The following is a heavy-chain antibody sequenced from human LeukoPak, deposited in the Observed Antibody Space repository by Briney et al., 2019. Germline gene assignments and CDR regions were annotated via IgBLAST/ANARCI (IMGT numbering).Heavy chain of an antibody. Sequence: SETLSLTCTVSGGSISSGTYYWSWIRQSAGKGLEWIGRIFTSGSTNYNPSLKSRVSISVDTSKNQFSLKLSSVTAADTAVYYCARKRGYCSGGSCYYFDYWGQGTLVTVSS. CDR1: GGSISSGTYY. J-gene: IGHJ4*02. V-gene: IGHV4-61*02. D-gene: IGHD2-15*01. CDR2: IFTSGST. CDR3: ARKRGYCSGGSCYYFDY.